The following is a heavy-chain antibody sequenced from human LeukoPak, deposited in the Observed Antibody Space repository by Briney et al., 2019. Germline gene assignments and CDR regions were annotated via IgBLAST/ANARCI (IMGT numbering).Heavy chain of an antibody. Sequence: SQTLSLTCTVSGGSISSGGYYWSWLRQPPGKGLEWIGYIYHSGSTYYNPSLKSRVTISVDTSKNQFSLKLSSVTAADTAVYYCARGLGGYYYHYYYYYMDVWGKGTTVTVSS. CDR1: GGSISSGGYY. J-gene: IGHJ6*03. D-gene: IGHD3-22*01. V-gene: IGHV4-30-2*02. CDR3: ARGLGGYYYHYYYYYMDV. CDR2: IYHSGST.